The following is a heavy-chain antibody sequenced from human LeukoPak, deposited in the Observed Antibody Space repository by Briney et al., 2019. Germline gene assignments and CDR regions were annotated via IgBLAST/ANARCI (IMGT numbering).Heavy chain of an antibody. CDR1: GGSISSGTYY. CDR2: IYSSGST. D-gene: IGHD5-12*01. CDR3: ARESSGYDFTYHYYYMDV. V-gene: IGHV4-61*02. J-gene: IGHJ6*03. Sequence: SETLSLTCTVSGGSISSGTYYWSWIRQPAGKGLEWIGRIYSSGSTNYNPSLKSRVTISVDTPKNQFSLKLTSVTAADTAVYYCARESSGYDFTYHYYYMDVWGKGTTVTVSS.